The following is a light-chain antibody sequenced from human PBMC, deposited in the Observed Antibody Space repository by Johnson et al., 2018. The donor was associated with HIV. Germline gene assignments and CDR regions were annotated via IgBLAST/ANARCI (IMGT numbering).Light chain of an antibody. Sequence: QSMLTQPPSVSAAPGQKVTISCSGSSSDMGNYAVSWYQQLPGTAPKLLIYENNKRPSGIPDRFSGSKSGTSATLGITGLQTGDEAEYYCGTWDSSLSAGGVVGTGTKVTVL. J-gene: IGLJ1*01. CDR1: SSDMGNYA. CDR2: ENN. CDR3: GTWDSSLSAGGV. V-gene: IGLV1-51*02.